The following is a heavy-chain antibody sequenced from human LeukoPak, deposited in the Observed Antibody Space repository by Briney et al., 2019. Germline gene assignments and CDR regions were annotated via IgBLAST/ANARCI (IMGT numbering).Heavy chain of an antibody. CDR2: IYYSGST. J-gene: IGHJ6*02. CDR3: ARDRKEEYQYYGMDV. V-gene: IGHV4-39*07. Sequence: PSETLSLTCTVSGGSISSSSYYWGWIRQPPGKGLEWIGSIYYSGSTYYNPSLKSRVTISVDTSKNQFSLRLRSVTAADTAVYYCARDRKEEYQYYGMDVWGQGTTVTVSS. D-gene: IGHD2-2*01. CDR1: GGSISSSSYY.